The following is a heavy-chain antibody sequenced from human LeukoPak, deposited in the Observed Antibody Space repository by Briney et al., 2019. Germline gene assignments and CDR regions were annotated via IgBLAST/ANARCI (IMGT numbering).Heavy chain of an antibody. Sequence: GGSLRLSCAASGFTFSNYYMHWVRQAPGKGLEWVSHINSDGSNTNYADSVKGRFTISRDNAKNTLYLQMNSLRVEDTAVYYCGRGELPAAVDCWGQGTLVTVSS. CDR2: INSDGSNT. CDR1: GFTFSNYY. V-gene: IGHV3-74*01. J-gene: IGHJ4*02. D-gene: IGHD2-2*01. CDR3: GRGELPAAVDC.